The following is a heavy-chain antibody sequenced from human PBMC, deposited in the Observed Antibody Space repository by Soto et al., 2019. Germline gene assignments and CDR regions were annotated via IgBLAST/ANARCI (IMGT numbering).Heavy chain of an antibody. V-gene: IGHV3-7*01. CDR3: ARGSPNSPPRLGYCSGGSCYHAFDI. D-gene: IGHD2-15*01. CDR2: IKQDGSEN. J-gene: IGHJ3*02. CDR1: GFTFSSYW. Sequence: PGGSLRLSCAASGFTFSSYWMSWVRQAPGKGLEWVANIKQDGSENYYVDSVKGRFTISRDNAKNSLYLQMNSLRAEDTAVYYCARGSPNSPPRLGYCSGGSCYHAFDIWGQGTMVTVSS.